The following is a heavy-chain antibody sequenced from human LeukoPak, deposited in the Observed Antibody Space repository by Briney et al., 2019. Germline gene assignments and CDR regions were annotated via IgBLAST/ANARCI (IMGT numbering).Heavy chain of an antibody. Sequence: ASVKVSCKASGYTFTGYYMHWVRRAPGQGLEWMGWINPNSGSTNYAQKFQGRVTMTRDTSISTAYMELSRLRSDDTAVYYCARDFLDSSSSRDYWGQGTLVTVSS. CDR2: INPNSGST. CDR1: GYTFTGYY. CDR3: ARDFLDSSSSRDY. D-gene: IGHD6-6*01. V-gene: IGHV1-2*02. J-gene: IGHJ4*02.